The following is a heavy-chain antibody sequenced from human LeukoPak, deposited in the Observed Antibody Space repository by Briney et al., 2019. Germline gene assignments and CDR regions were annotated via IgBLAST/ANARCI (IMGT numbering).Heavy chain of an antibody. Sequence: PSETLSLTCTVSGGSISSYYWSWIRQPPGKGLECIGYIYHTGTTKYNPSLNSRVTISVETPKNQFSLRLNSVTAADTATYYCARLDSGDHGNVPHWGQGTVVIVSS. CDR3: ARLDSGDHGNVPH. V-gene: IGHV4-59*08. D-gene: IGHD1-26*01. CDR2: IYHTGTT. CDR1: GGSISSYY. J-gene: IGHJ1*01.